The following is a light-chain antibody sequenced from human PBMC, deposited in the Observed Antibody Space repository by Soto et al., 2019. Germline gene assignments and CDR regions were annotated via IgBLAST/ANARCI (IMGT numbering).Light chain of an antibody. V-gene: IGKV3-11*01. CDR3: QQRSNWPPAIT. J-gene: IGKJ5*01. Sequence: EIVLTQSPATLYLSPGARATLSCRASQSVSSYLAWYQQKPGQAPRLLIYDASNRAPGIPARFSGSGSGTDFTLTISSLETEDFAVYYCQQRSNWPPAITFGQGTRLEIK. CDR2: DAS. CDR1: QSVSSY.